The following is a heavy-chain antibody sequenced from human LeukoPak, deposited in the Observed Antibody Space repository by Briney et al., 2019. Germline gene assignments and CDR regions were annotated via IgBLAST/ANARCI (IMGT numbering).Heavy chain of an antibody. CDR2: ISAYNGNT. D-gene: IGHD6-19*01. Sequence: ASVKVSCKASGYTFTSYGISWVRQAPGQGLEWMGWISAYNGNTNYAQKLQGRVTTTTDTSTSTAYMELRSLRSDDTAVYYCARVHRRRSSGWYFDYWGQGTLVTVSS. CDR1: GYTFTSYG. V-gene: IGHV1-18*01. CDR3: ARVHRRRSSGWYFDY. J-gene: IGHJ4*02.